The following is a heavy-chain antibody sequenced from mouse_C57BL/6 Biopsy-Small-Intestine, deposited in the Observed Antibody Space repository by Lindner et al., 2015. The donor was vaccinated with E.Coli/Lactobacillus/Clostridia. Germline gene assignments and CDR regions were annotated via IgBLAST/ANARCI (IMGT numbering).Heavy chain of an antibody. CDR1: GYMFSSYG. Sequence: SVKVSCKASGYMFSSYGISWLRQAPGQGLEWMGWISPYNANSHYVQRFQGRIRLTTDTSTNTAYLELRSLRSDDTAVYYCARGFIGNFDTSGFPLDYWGQGALVTVSS. J-gene: IGHJ4*01. V-gene: IGHV1-20*01. CDR3: ARGFIGNFDTSGFPLDY. CDR2: ISPYNANS. D-gene: IGHD1-3*01.